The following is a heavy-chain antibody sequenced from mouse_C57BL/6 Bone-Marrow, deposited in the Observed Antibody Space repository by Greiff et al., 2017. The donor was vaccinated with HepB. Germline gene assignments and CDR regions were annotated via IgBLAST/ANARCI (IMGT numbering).Heavy chain of an antibody. CDR2: INPGSGYT. Sequence: QVQLQQSGAELVKPGASVKLSCKASGYTFTSYWMHWVKQRPGHGLEWIGDINPGSGYTNYNQKFKDKATLTADKSSSTAYMQLSSLTSEDSAIYYCARSSDFYAMAYWGQGTSVTVSA. CDR3: ARSSDFYAMAY. J-gene: IGHJ4*01. CDR1: GYTFTSYW. V-gene: IGHV1-7*01. D-gene: IGHD2-10*02.